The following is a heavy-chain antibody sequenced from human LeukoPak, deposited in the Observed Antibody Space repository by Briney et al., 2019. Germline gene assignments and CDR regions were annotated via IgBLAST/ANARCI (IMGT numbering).Heavy chain of an antibody. Sequence: SVKVSCKASGYTFTSYDINWVRQATGQGLEWMGWMNPNSGNTGYAQKFQGRVTMTRNTSISTAYMELSSLRSEDTAVYYCARLSGWSSPWYYYYGMDVWGRGTTVTVSS. D-gene: IGHD6-6*01. CDR1: GYTFTSYD. J-gene: IGHJ6*02. CDR2: MNPNSGNT. CDR3: ARLSGWSSPWYYYYGMDV. V-gene: IGHV1-8*01.